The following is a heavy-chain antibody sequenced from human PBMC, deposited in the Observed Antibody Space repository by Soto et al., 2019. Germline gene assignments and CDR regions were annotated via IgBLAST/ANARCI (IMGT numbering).Heavy chain of an antibody. CDR2: IWYDGSNK. J-gene: IGHJ5*02. CDR3: ARGVYIVGDWFDP. Sequence: QVQLVESGGGVVQPGRSLRLSCAASGFTFSSYGMHWVRQAPGKGLEWVAVIWYDGSNKYYADSVKGRFTISRDNSKDTLYLQMNSLRAEDTAVYYCARGVYIVGDWFDPWGQGSLVTVSS. CDR1: GFTFSSYG. D-gene: IGHD2-15*01. V-gene: IGHV3-33*01.